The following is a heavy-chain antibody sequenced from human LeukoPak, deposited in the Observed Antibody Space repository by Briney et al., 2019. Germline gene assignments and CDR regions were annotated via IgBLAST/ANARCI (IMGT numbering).Heavy chain of an antibody. Sequence: GGSLRLSCTVSGFTFDDYAMHWVRHTPGKGLEWVAGITWKRDNIGYGDSVKGRFTISRDNVKNVLYLQMNSLRPEDTALYYCAKDLSSAITSALVLDVWGQGTTV. CDR2: ITWKRDNI. J-gene: IGHJ6*02. CDR1: GFTFDDYA. V-gene: IGHV3-9*01. D-gene: IGHD3-22*01. CDR3: AKDLSSAITSALVLDV.